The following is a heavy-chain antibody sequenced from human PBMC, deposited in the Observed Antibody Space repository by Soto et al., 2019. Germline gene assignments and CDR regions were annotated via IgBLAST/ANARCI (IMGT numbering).Heavy chain of an antibody. J-gene: IGHJ4*02. CDR3: ARGDLQRDF. CDR2: INHSGST. Sequence: SETLSLTCTVSGGSISSGGYYWSWIRQHPGKGLEWIGEINHSGSTNYNPSLKSRVTISVDTSKNQFSLKVNSVTAADTAVYYCARGDLQRDFWGQGTLVTVSS. CDR1: GGSISSGGYY. V-gene: IGHV4-31*03.